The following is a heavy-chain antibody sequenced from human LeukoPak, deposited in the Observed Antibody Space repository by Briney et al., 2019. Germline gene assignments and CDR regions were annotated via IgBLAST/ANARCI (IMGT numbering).Heavy chain of an antibody. CDR3: AKDGSGYDYYFDY. D-gene: IGHD5-12*01. CDR1: GFTVSSNY. J-gene: IGHJ4*02. Sequence: PGGSLRLSCAASGFTVSSNYMSWVRQAPGKGLEWVSAISGSGGSTYYADSVKGRFTISRDNSKNTLYLQMNSLRAEDTAVYYCAKDGSGYDYYFDYWGQGTLVTVSS. CDR2: ISGSGGST. V-gene: IGHV3-23*01.